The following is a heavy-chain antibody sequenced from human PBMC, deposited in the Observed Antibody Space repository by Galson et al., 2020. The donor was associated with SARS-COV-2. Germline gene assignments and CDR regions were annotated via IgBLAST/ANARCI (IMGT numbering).Heavy chain of an antibody. CDR2: IYHTGTT. V-gene: IGHV4-30-4*01. D-gene: IGHD1-1*01. J-gene: IGHJ4*02. CDR1: GVSIDNTDYY. CDR3: ARGAPRSYDVGYFDY. Sequence: SETLSLTCTVSGVSIDNTDYYWSWIRQSPGTGLEWIGYIYHTGTTIYTPSLKSRVTISLDTSKNHFSLTLTSVTAADTAVYYCARGAPRSYDVGYFDYWGQGTLVSISS.